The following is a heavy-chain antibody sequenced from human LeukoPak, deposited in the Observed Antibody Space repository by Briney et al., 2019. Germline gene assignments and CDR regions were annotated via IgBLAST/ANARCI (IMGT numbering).Heavy chain of an antibody. CDR3: ARTITIFGATHYFDY. CDR2: IIPIFGTA. V-gene: IGHV1-69*05. J-gene: IGHJ4*02. CDR1: GGTFSSYA. D-gene: IGHD3-3*01. Sequence: ASVKVSCKACGGTFSSYAISWVRQAPGQGLEWMGGIIPIFGTANYAQKFQGRVTITTDESTSTAYMELSSLRSEDTAVYYCARTITIFGATHYFDYWGQGTLVTVST.